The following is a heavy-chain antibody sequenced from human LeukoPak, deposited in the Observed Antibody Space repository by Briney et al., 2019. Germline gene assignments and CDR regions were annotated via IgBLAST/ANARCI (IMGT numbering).Heavy chain of an antibody. CDR3: ARVTTVVTPHAFDI. CDR2: ISYDGSNK. D-gene: IGHD4-23*01. Sequence: GGSLRLSCTASGFIFSSYGMHWVRQAPGKGLEWVAVISYDGSNKYYADSVKGRLTISRDNSKNTLYVQMNSLRAEDTAVYYCARVTTVVTPHAFDIWGQGTMVTVSS. J-gene: IGHJ3*02. V-gene: IGHV3-30*03. CDR1: GFIFSSYG.